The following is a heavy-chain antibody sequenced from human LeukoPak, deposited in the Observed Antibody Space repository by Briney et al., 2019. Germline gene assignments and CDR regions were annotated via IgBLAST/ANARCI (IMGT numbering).Heavy chain of an antibody. V-gene: IGHV3-48*03. Sequence: GGSLRLSCAASGFTLSSYEMNWVRQAPGKGLEWVSYISSSGSTIYYADSVKGRFTISRDNAQNSLYLQMNSLRAEDTAVYYCASFAAYGYSYRYYFDYWGQGTLVTVSS. D-gene: IGHD5-18*01. J-gene: IGHJ4*02. CDR2: ISSSGSTI. CDR1: GFTLSSYE. CDR3: ASFAAYGYSYRYYFDY.